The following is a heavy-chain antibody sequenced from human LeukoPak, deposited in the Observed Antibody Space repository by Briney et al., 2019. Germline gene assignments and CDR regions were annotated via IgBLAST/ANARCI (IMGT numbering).Heavy chain of an antibody. CDR3: AKDRNIAAAGTPWYYYYGMDV. CDR1: GFTFSSYG. D-gene: IGHD6-13*01. J-gene: IGHJ6*02. Sequence: LTGGSLRLSCAASGFTFSSYGMLWVRQAPGKGLEWVAVISYDGSNKYYADSVKGRFTISRDNSKNTLYLQMNSLRAEDTAVYYCAKDRNIAAAGTPWYYYYGMDVWGQGTTVTVSS. CDR2: ISYDGSNK. V-gene: IGHV3-30*18.